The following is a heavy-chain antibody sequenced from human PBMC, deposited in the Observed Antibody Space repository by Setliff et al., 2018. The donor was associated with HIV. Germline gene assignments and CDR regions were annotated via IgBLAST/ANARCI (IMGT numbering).Heavy chain of an antibody. CDR3: ARGKVLRGNILYY. J-gene: IGHJ4*02. CDR2: INPSGGST. Sequence: ASVKVSCKASGYTFTNYYIHWVRQAPGQGLEWMGIINPSGGSTTYAQKFQGRVTMTRNTAISTAYMDLSSLRSEDTAVYYCARGKVLRGNILYYWGQGTLVTVSS. CDR1: GYTFTNYY. D-gene: IGHD2-8*01. V-gene: IGHV1-46*01.